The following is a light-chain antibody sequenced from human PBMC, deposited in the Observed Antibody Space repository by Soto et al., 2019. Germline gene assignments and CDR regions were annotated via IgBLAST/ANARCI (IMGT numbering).Light chain of an antibody. CDR1: SSDLDGYNY. Sequence: QSALTQPASVSGSPGQSVTISCTGTSSDLDGYNYVSWYQYHPGKAPKLMIYDVTHRPSGISNRFSASKSGNTASLTISGLQAEDEADYSCSSFPISHNTAIFGGGTKLTVL. J-gene: IGLJ2*01. V-gene: IGLV2-14*01. CDR2: DVT. CDR3: SSFPISHNTAI.